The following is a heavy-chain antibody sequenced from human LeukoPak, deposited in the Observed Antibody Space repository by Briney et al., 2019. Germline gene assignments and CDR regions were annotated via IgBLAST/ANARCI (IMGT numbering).Heavy chain of an antibody. Sequence: GGSLRLSCAASGFTFSSYATHWVRQAPGKGLEWVAVISYDGSNKYYADSVKGRITISRDNSKNTLYLQMNSLRAEDTAVYYCARGDGSYYYYYGMDVWGQGTTVTVSS. CDR3: ARGDGSYYYYYGMDV. CDR1: GFTFSSYA. V-gene: IGHV3-30-3*01. CDR2: ISYDGSNK. J-gene: IGHJ6*02.